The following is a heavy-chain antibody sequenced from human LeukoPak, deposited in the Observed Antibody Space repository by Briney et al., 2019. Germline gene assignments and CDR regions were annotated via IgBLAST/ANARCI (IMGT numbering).Heavy chain of an antibody. J-gene: IGHJ5*02. D-gene: IGHD5-24*01. V-gene: IGHV1-69*13. Sequence: GASVKVSCKASGYTFTSYGISWERQAPGQGLEWMGGIIPIFGTANYAQKFQGRVTITADESTSTAYMELSSLRSEDTAVYYCARESRDGYILGWFDPWGQGTLVTVSS. CDR3: ARESRDGYILGWFDP. CDR1: GYTFTSYG. CDR2: IIPIFGTA.